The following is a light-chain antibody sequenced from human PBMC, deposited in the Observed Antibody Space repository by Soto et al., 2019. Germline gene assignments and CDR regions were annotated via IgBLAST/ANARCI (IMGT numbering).Light chain of an antibody. V-gene: IGKV3-11*01. J-gene: IGKJ1*01. CDR3: QQRSNWPWT. CDR2: DAS. CDR1: QSVRNY. Sequence: EIVLTQSPATLSLSPGERATLSCRASQSVRNYLAWYQQKPGQAPRLLIYDASTRATGIPCRFSGSGSGTDFTLTISSLEPEDFAVYYCQQRSNWPWTFGQGTKVEIK.